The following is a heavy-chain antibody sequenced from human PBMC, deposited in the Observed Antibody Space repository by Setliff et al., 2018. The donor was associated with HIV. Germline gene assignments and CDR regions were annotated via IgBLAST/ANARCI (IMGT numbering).Heavy chain of an antibody. D-gene: IGHD3-16*01. J-gene: IGHJ4*02. CDR3: ARQPYYDDDGTNLPSEWRVLG. CDR1: RGTFRNSA. CDR2: IITLFGEA. Sequence: EASVKVSCKASRGTFRNSAINWVRQAPGQGLVWMGGIITLFGEANYAQKFQGRVTITADESTSTAYMELNSLRSDDAAVYYCARQPYYDDDGTNLPSEWRVLGWGQGTLVTVSS. V-gene: IGHV1-69*13.